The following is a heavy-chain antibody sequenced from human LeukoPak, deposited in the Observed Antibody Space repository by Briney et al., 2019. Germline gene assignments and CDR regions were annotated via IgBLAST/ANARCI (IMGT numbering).Heavy chain of an antibody. D-gene: IGHD2-2*02. CDR3: AKEAKYQMLYLYYFDY. Sequence: GGSLRPSCAASGFTFSTYGMHWVRQAPGKGLEWVAFIRYDGSNKYYADSVKGRFTISRDNSKNTLYLQMNSLRAEDTAVYYCAKEAKYQMLYLYYFDYWGQGTLVTVSS. CDR2: IRYDGSNK. CDR1: GFTFSTYG. V-gene: IGHV3-30*02. J-gene: IGHJ4*02.